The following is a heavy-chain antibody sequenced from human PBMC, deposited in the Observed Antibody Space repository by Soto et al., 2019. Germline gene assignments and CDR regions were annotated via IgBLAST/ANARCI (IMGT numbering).Heavy chain of an antibody. J-gene: IGHJ5*02. V-gene: IGHV3-30*18. CDR2: ISYDGSNK. CDR1: GFTFSSYG. CDR3: AKDHHPTVVVVAATSNWFDP. Sequence: GGSLRLSCAASGFTFSSYGMHWVRQAPGEGLEWVAVISYDGSNKYYADSVKGRFTISGDNSKNTLYLQMNRLRAEDTAVYYCAKDHHPTVVVVAATSNWFDPWGQGTLVTVSS. D-gene: IGHD2-15*01.